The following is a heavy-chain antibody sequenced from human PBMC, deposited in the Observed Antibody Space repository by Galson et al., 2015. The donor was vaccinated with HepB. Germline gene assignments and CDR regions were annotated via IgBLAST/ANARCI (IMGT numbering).Heavy chain of an antibody. CDR2: IQSVGDGGTA. Sequence: SLRLSCAASGFTVNTAWMSWVRQAPGKGLELVGLIQSVGDGGTADYPAPMKGRFTVSRDDSENTLYLQMDSLKIEDTAVYYCLRGGGNIWGQGTLVIVSS. CDR1: GFTVNTAW. CDR3: LRGGGNI. D-gene: IGHD3-16*01. V-gene: IGHV3-15*01. J-gene: IGHJ4*02.